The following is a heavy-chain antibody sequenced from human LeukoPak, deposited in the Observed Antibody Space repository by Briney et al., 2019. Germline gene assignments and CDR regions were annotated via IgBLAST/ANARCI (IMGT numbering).Heavy chain of an antibody. CDR2: ISSSGSTM. CDR3: ASGYSRGGDY. CDR1: GFTFSDYS. D-gene: IGHD2-21*01. V-gene: IGHV3-48*02. Sequence: GGSLRLSCAASGFTFSDYSMNWVRAARGKGLGWVSQISSSGSTMYYADSVKGRFTISRDNAKNSLYLQMNSLRDEETAVYYCASGYSRGGDYWGQGTLVTVSS. J-gene: IGHJ4*02.